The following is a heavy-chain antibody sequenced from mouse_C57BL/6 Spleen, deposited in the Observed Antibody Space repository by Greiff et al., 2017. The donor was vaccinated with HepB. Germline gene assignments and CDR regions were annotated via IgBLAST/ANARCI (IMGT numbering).Heavy chain of an antibody. D-gene: IGHD1-1*01. V-gene: IGHV1-82*01. CDR2: IYPGDGDT. J-gene: IGHJ4*01. CDR3: ARPYYGSSPFYAMDY. CDR1: GYAFSSSW. Sequence: QVQLQQSGPELVKPGASVKISCKASGYAFSSSWMNWVKQRPGKGLEWIGRIYPGDGDTNYNGKYKGKATLTADKSSSTAYMQLSSLTSEDSAVYFCARPYYGSSPFYAMDYGGQGTSVTVSS.